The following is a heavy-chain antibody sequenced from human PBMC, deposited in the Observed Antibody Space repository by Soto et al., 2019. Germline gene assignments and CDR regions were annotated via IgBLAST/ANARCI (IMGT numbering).Heavy chain of an antibody. Sequence: PSETLSLTCAVSGGSISSGGYSWSWIRQPPGKGLEWIGYIYHSGSTYYNPSLKSRVTISVDRSKNQFSLKLSSVTAADTAVYYCARIELRVSAFDIWGQGTMVTVSS. CDR2: IYHSGST. CDR1: GGSISSGGYS. V-gene: IGHV4-30-2*01. CDR3: ARIELRVSAFDI. J-gene: IGHJ3*02. D-gene: IGHD1-7*01.